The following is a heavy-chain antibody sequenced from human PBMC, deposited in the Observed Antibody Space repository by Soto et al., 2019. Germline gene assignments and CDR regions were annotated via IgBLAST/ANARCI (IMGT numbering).Heavy chain of an antibody. V-gene: IGHV3-7*03. J-gene: IGHJ4*02. CDR1: GFTFNNYW. CDR3: ARGTPTPGLDY. D-gene: IGHD1-7*01. Sequence: PGGSLRLSCAASGFTFNNYWMNWVRQAPGKGLEWLANINQDESKTNYVDSVKGRFTISRDNAKNSLYLQMNSLRAEDTAVYYCARGTPTPGLDYWGQGTLVTVSS. CDR2: INQDESKT.